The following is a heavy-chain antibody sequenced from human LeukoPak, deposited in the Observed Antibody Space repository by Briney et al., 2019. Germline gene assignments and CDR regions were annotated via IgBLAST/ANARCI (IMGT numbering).Heavy chain of an antibody. Sequence: GGSLSLSCAAPGFIFSSYAMNWVRQAPGRGLEWVSGIFSDGTDTYYADSVKGHFTISRDNSKNTLYLQMNSLRAEDTAVYYCAKNAGGLLRSLPYWCQGTLVTVSS. J-gene: IGHJ4*02. V-gene: IGHV3-23*03. D-gene: IGHD5/OR15-5a*01. CDR3: AKNAGGLLRSLPY. CDR2: IFSDGTDT. CDR1: GFIFSSYA.